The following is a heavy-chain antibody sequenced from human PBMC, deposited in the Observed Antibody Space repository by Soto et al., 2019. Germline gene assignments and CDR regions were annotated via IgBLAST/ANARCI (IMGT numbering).Heavy chain of an antibody. J-gene: IGHJ4*02. Sequence: AASVKVSCKASGGTFSSYAISWVRQAPGQGLEWMGGIIPIFGTANYAQKFQGRVTITADESTSTAYMELSSLRSEDTAVYYCARSSGYSSPFDYWGQGTLVTVSS. V-gene: IGHV1-69*13. CDR3: ARSSGYSSPFDY. D-gene: IGHD3-22*01. CDR2: IIPIFGTA. CDR1: GGTFSSYA.